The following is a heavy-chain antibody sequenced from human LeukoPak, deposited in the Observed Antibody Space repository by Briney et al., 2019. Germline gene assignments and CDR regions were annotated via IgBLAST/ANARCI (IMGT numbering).Heavy chain of an antibody. D-gene: IGHD4-23*01. J-gene: IGHJ4*02. CDR2: IYYSGST. V-gene: IGHV4-59*08. CDR1: GGSISSYY. CDR3: ARYVVTTVPYFDY. Sequence: SETLSLTCTVSGGSISSYYWSWIRQPPGKGLEWIGDIYYSGSTNYNPSLKSRVTISVDTPKNQFSLKLSSVTAADTAVYYCARYVVTTVPYFDYWGQGTLVTVSS.